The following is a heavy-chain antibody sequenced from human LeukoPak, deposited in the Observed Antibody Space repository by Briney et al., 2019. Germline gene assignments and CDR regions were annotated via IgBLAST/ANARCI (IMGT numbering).Heavy chain of an antibody. D-gene: IGHD3-22*01. V-gene: IGHV1-8*01. CDR1: GYTFTSYD. J-gene: IGHJ6*02. CDR3: ARDRQPDTQYYRHYCDTRRGMDV. Sequence: ASVKVSCKASGYTFTSYDINWVRQATGQGLEWMGWMNPNSGNTGYAQKFQGRVTMTRNTSISTAYMELSSLRSEDTAVYYCARDRQPDTQYYRHYCDTRRGMDVWGQGTTVTVSS. CDR2: MNPNSGNT.